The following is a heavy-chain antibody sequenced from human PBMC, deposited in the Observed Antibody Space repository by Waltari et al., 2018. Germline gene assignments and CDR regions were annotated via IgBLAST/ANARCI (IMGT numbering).Heavy chain of an antibody. J-gene: IGHJ3*01. CDR1: GVSITSNRHY. CDR3: ATYIGASVGTAAFDV. CDR2: VSYSGST. D-gene: IGHD5-12*01. Sequence: QLQLQESGPRLVKPSETLSLTCTVSGVSITSNRHYWAWIRQSPGQGLGWIGTVSYSGSTYISPSLKSLVSVSRDTSKNQLSLILGSVTAADMAVYYCATYIGASVGTAAFDVWGQGTMVTVSS. V-gene: IGHV4-39*01.